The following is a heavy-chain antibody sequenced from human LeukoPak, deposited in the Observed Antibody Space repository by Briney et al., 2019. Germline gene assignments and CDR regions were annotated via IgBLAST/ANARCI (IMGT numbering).Heavy chain of an antibody. D-gene: IGHD3-22*01. V-gene: IGHV4-39*02. CDR2: IYYSGRT. CDR1: GGSISSSSYY. J-gene: IGHJ1*01. Sequence: ASETLSLTCTVSGGSISSSSYYWGWIRQPPGKGLEWIGDIYYSGRTYYNLSLGNRVSISLDTSKNRFSLTLTSVTAADTAVYYCARRRYYDSTGFFDWGRGSLVIVSS. CDR3: ARRRYYDSTGFFD.